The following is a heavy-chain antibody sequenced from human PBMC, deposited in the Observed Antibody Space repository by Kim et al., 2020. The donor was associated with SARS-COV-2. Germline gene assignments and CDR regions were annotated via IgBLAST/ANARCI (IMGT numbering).Heavy chain of an antibody. CDR3: SYYSDYVATSAAFDL. D-gene: IGHD3-22*01. V-gene: IGHV3-9*01. CDR1: GFIFDNYA. Sequence: GGSLRLSCAASGFIFDNYAMHWVRQAPGKGLEWVSGISCNSGSTDYADSVKCLITIFTVYTNNSLYPLFFRLNAQDTALSSCSYYSDYVATSAAFDLW. CDR2: ISCNSGST. J-gene: IGHJ2*01.